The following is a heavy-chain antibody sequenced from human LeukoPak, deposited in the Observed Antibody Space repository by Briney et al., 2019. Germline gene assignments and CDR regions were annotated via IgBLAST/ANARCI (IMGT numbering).Heavy chain of an antibody. CDR2: ISPSSNTI. V-gene: IGHV3-48*02. D-gene: IGHD6-6*01. Sequence: PPGGSLRLSCAASGFTFSTYTMNWVRQAPGKGLEWVSYISPSSNTIYYADSVKGRFTTSRDNAKDSLHLQMDSLRDEDTAVYYCARGARYPDVWGQGTTVTVSS. J-gene: IGHJ6*02. CDR1: GFTFSTYT. CDR3: ARGARYPDV.